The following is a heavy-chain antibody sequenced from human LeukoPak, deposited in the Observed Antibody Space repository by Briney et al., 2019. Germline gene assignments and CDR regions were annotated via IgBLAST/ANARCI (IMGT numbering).Heavy chain of an antibody. CDR3: ATGWAYCGGDCYSSVHWYFDL. J-gene: IGHJ2*01. Sequence: ASVKVSCKVSGYTLTELSMHWVRQAPGKGLEWMGGFDPEDGETIYAQKFQGRVTMTEDTSTDTAYMELSSLGSEDTAVYYCATGWAYCGGDCYSSVHWYFDLWGRGTPVTVSS. V-gene: IGHV1-24*01. D-gene: IGHD2-21*01. CDR1: GYTLTELS. CDR2: FDPEDGET.